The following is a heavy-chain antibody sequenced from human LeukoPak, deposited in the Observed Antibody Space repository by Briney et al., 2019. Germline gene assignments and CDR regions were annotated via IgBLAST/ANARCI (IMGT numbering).Heavy chain of an antibody. D-gene: IGHD3-22*01. CDR2: LYYSGST. Sequence: SETLSLTCTVSGGSIRSSNYYWGWIRRPLGKGLEWIGTLYYSGSTYYNPSLKSRVTISVDTSKNQFSLRLTSMTAADTAVYYCAREGRDSYDSSGYSPDYWGQGALVTVSS. J-gene: IGHJ4*02. CDR3: AREGRDSYDSSGYSPDY. V-gene: IGHV4-39*07. CDR1: GGSIRSSNYY.